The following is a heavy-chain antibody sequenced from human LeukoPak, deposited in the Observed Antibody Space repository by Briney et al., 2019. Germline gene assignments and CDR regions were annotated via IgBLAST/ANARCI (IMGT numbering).Heavy chain of an antibody. CDR1: GGSISSGDYY. V-gene: IGHV4-30-4*08. CDR3: ARELPYYDYVWGSYRIIGY. J-gene: IGHJ4*02. D-gene: IGHD3-16*02. CDR2: IYYSGST. Sequence: SQTLSLTCTVSGGSISSGDYYWSWIRQPPGKGLEWIGYIYYSGSTYYNPSLKSRVTISVDTSKNQFSLKLSSVTAADTAVYYCARELPYYDYVWGSYRIIGYWGQGTLVTVSS.